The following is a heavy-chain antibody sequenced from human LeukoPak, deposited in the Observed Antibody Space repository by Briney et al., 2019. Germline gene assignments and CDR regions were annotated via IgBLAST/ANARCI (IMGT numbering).Heavy chain of an antibody. CDR3: ARDPPGSSPPLDY. CDR2: ISSSSSYI. D-gene: IGHD6-6*01. V-gene: IGHV3-21*01. CDR1: GFTFSSYS. Sequence: GGSLRLSCAASGFTFSSYSMNWVRQAPGKGLELVSSISSSSSYIYYADSVKGRFTISRDNAKNSLYLQMNGLRAEDTAVYYCARDPPGSSPPLDYWGQGTLVTVSS. J-gene: IGHJ4*02.